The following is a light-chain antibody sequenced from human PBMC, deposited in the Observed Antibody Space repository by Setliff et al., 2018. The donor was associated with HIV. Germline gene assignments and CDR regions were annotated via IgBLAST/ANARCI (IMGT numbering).Light chain of an antibody. CDR3: AAWDDRLNAVV. J-gene: IGLJ2*01. V-gene: IGLV1-36*01. Sequence: QSVLTQPPSVSEAPRQRVTISCSGSDSNIGNNAVNWYQQLPGKAPKLLIYYDDLLPSGVSDRFSGSKSGTSASLAISGLQSEDEADYYCAAWDDRLNAVVFGGGTKVTV. CDR2: YDD. CDR1: DSNIGNNA.